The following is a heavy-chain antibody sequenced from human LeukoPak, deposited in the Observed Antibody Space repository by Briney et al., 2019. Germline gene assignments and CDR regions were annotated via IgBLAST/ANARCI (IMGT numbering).Heavy chain of an antibody. D-gene: IGHD4-23*01. J-gene: IGHJ3*02. Sequence: SETLSLTCSVSGGSISKSSYYWGWIRQPPGKGLEWIGTIYYSGNTYYDPSLKSRVTISVDTSKNQFSLRLTSVTAADSAMYYCARAYGGNFDAFDMWGHGTMVTIFS. CDR1: GGSISKSSYY. CDR2: IYYSGNT. CDR3: ARAYGGNFDAFDM. V-gene: IGHV4-39*01.